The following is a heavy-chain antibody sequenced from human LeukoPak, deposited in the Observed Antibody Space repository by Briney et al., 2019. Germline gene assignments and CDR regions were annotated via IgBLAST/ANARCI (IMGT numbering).Heavy chain of an antibody. D-gene: IGHD6-19*01. CDR3: ARGRLGYSSGWYRYAEYFQH. CDR1: GGSFSGYY. Sequence: SETLSLTCAVYGGSFSGYYWSWIRQPPGKGLEWIGEINHSGSTNYNPSLKSRVTISVDTSKNQFSLKLSSVTAADTAVCYCARGRLGYSSGWYRYAEYFQHWGQGTLVTVSS. J-gene: IGHJ1*01. CDR2: INHSGST. V-gene: IGHV4-34*01.